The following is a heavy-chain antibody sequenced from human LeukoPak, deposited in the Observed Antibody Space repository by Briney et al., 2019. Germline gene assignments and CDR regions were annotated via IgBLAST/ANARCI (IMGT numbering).Heavy chain of an antibody. CDR3: AQGGSYGDPTDY. V-gene: IGHV3-23*01. J-gene: IGHJ4*02. Sequence: GGSLRLSCAASGFTFTNYAMSWVHQAPGKGLEWVSGISGGGGSTYYADSVKGRFTISRDNSKNTLYLQMNSLRAEDTAVYYCAQGGSYGDPTDYWGQGTLVTVSS. CDR1: GFTFTNYA. CDR2: ISGGGGST. D-gene: IGHD4-17*01.